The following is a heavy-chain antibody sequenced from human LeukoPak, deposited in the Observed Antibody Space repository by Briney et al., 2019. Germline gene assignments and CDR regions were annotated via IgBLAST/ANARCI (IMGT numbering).Heavy chain of an antibody. CDR2: IYHTGST. D-gene: IGHD2-2*01. CDR3: ARHPPQYCSGTGCYDY. CDR1: GYSISSGYY. Sequence: SETLSLTCAVSGYSISSGYYWGWVRQPPGKGLEWIETIYHTGSTHYNPSLKSRVTISVETSKNQFSLKMSSVTAADTAVYYCARHPPQYCSGTGCYDYWGQGTLVTVSS. J-gene: IGHJ4*02. V-gene: IGHV4-38-2*01.